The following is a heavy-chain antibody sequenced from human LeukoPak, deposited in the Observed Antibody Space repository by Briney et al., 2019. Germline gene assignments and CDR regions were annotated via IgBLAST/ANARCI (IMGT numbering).Heavy chain of an antibody. D-gene: IGHD1-26*01. CDR2: IYSGGST. V-gene: IGHV3-66*01. CDR3: ARGHKWEPPDRSVNDY. CDR1: GFTVSSDY. J-gene: IGHJ4*02. Sequence: PGGSLRLSCAASGFTVSSDYMSWVRQAPGKGLEWVSVIYSGGSTYYADSVKGRFTISRDNSKNTLYLQMNSLRAEDTAVYYCARGHKWEPPDRSVNDYWGQGTLVTVSS.